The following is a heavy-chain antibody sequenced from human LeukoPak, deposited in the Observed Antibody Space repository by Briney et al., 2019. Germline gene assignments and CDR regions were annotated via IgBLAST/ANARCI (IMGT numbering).Heavy chain of an antibody. J-gene: IGHJ4*02. CDR2: ISGGGETT. Sequence: GGSLRLSCAASGFTFNNYAMNWVRQVPGKGLEWVSSISGGGETTYYADSAKGRFTISRDNSQNTLYLQMNSLRAEDTAVYYCARDYADYVGYFFFDYRGQGTLVTVSS. V-gene: IGHV3-23*01. D-gene: IGHD4-17*01. CDR1: GFTFNNYA. CDR3: ARDYADYVGYFFFDY.